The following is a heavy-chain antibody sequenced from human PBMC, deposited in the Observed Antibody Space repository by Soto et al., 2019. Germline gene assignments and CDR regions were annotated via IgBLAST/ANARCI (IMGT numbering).Heavy chain of an antibody. CDR2: IYNDGTYS. CDR3: TRGPRPISAGTGAY. V-gene: IGHV3-74*01. D-gene: IGHD6-19*01. CDR1: GFIFKMYW. J-gene: IGHJ4*02. Sequence: LRLSCAASGFIFKMYWMHWVRQIPGKGLVWISRIYNDGTYSDYADSVRGRFTISRDNVNDTLYLQMNNLRAEDSGLYYCTRGPRPISAGTGAYWGQGTQVTVSS.